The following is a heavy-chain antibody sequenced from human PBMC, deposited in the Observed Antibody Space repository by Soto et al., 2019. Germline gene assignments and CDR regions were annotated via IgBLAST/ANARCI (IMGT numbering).Heavy chain of an antibody. CDR2: ISGGGVST. Sequence: ACGRIRCPCSPSPFSLSGYATNWDRYAPRTKLRRGQAISGGGVSTTDAESGKGRFTISRDNTKSTLYLQMNSLRAEDTAVYYCATHIFSGWYVADPTDHYYFDYWGQGNLVTVSS. CDR3: ATHIFSGWYVADPTDHYYFDY. V-gene: IGHV3-23*01. D-gene: IGHD6-19*01. J-gene: IGHJ4*02. CDR1: PFSLSGYA.